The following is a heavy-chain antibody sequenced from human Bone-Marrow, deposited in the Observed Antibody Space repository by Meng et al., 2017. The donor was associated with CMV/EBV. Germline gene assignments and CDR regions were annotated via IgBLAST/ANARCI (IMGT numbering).Heavy chain of an antibody. CDR2: ISAYNGNT. CDR3: ARGATFITIFGVVGGMDV. Sequence: ASVKVSCKASGYTFTSYGISWVRQAPGQGLEWMGWISAYNGNTSYAQKLQGRVTMTTDTTTRTAYLELRSLRSDDTAVYYCARGATFITIFGVVGGMDVWGQGTTVTVSS. V-gene: IGHV1-18*01. D-gene: IGHD3-3*01. J-gene: IGHJ6*02. CDR1: GYTFTSYG.